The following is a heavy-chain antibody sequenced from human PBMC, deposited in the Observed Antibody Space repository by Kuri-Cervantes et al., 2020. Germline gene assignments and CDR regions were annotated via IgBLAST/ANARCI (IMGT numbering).Heavy chain of an antibody. D-gene: IGHD3-16*01. CDR3: ARGFPSTPGGRSWFYYYYGMDV. CDR2: INAGNGNT. V-gene: IGHV1-3*01. Sequence: ASVKVSCKASAGTFSSYAIRWVRQAPRQGLEWRGGINAGNGNTKYSQKFQGRVTITRDTSASTAYRELSSMISEDTAVYYCARGFPSTPGGRSWFYYYYGMDVWGQGTTVTVSS. J-gene: IGHJ6*02. CDR1: AGTFSSYA.